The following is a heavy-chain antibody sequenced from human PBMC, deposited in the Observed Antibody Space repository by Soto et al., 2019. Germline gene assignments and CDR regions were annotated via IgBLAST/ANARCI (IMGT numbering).Heavy chain of an antibody. CDR1: GDSVSSNSAA. V-gene: IGHV6-1*01. Sequence: KQSQTLSLTCAISGDSVSSNSAAWNWIRQSPSRGLEWLGRTYYRSKWYNDYAVSVKSRITINPDTSKKQFSLQLNSVTNDDTAVYYCTRNRHNSNDEASFDYWGQGTLVTVSS. CDR3: TRNRHNSNDEASFDY. D-gene: IGHD1-20*01. CDR2: TYYRSKWYN. J-gene: IGHJ4*02.